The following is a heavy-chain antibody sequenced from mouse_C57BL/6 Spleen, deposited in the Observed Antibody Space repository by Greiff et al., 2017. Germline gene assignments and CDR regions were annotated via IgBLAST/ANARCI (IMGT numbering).Heavy chain of an antibody. CDR3: ARSEGYDYGYFDV. D-gene: IGHD2-3*01. J-gene: IGHJ1*03. CDR1: GYTFTSYW. Sequence: VQLQQPGTELVKPGASVKLSCKASGYTFTSYWMHWVKQRPGQGLEWIGNINPSNGGTNYNEKFKSKATLTVDKSSSTAYMQLSSLTSEDSAVYYCARSEGYDYGYFDVWGTGTTVTVSS. V-gene: IGHV1-53*01. CDR2: INPSNGGT.